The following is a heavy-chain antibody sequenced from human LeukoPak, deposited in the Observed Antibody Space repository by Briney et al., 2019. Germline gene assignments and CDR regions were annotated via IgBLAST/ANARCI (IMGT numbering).Heavy chain of an antibody. CDR2: IYYSGST. D-gene: IGHD2-2*01. CDR3: ARLNGYQLLDY. V-gene: IGHV4-59*01. CDR1: DASISRYY. Sequence: SETLSLTCTVPDASISRYYWSWIRQPPGKGLEWIGYIYYSGSTNYNPSLKSRVTISVDTSKNQFSLKLSSVTAADTAVYYCARLNGYQLLDYWGQGTLVTVSS. J-gene: IGHJ4*02.